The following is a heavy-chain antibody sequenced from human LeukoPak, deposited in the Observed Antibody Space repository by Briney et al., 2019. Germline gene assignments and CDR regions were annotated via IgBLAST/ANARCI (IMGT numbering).Heavy chain of an antibody. D-gene: IGHD3-10*01. V-gene: IGHV4-61*02. J-gene: IGHJ4*02. CDR1: GGSISSGSYY. CDR3: ARESYYGSGRLDY. Sequence: SETLSLTCTVSGGSISSGSYYWSWIRQPAGKGLEWIGRIYTSGSTNYNPSLKSRVTISVDTSKNQFSLKLSSVTAADTAVYYCARESYYGSGRLDYWGQGTLVTVSS. CDR2: IYTSGST.